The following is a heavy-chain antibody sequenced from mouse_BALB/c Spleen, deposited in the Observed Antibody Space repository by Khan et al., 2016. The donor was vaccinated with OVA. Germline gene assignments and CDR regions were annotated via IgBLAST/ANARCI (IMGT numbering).Heavy chain of an antibody. Sequence: EVQLQQSGPDLVKPGASVKISCKASGYSFTLYYMTWVKQSHGKSLEWIGRVNPNTGGSDYNQEFKGKAIFTVDKSSNKAYMELHSLTSEDSAVYYCARGYDFFAYWGQGTLVTVSA. CDR3: ARGYDFFAY. V-gene: IGHV1-26*01. CDR2: VNPNTGGS. CDR1: GYSFTLYY. D-gene: IGHD2-14*01. J-gene: IGHJ3*01.